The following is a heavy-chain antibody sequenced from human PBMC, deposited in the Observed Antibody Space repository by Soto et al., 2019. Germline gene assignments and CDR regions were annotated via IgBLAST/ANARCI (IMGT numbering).Heavy chain of an antibody. V-gene: IGHV4-59*01. D-gene: IGHD6-13*01. J-gene: IGHJ6*02. CDR3: ARAPCVAAPVDV. Sequence: SETLSLTCTVSGGSIKNYYWSWIRQSPGKGLEYIGYIYYSGSTNYNPSLKSRVTISVDTSKMQFSLRLSSVTAADTAVYYCARAPCVAAPVDVWGPGTTVTVSS. CDR2: IYYSGST. CDR1: GGSIKNYY.